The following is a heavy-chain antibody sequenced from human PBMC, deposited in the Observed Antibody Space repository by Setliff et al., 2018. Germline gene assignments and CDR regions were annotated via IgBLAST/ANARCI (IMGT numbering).Heavy chain of an antibody. Sequence: SETLSLTCTVSDGSSSSHYWSWIRQPPGKGLEWIGYIHFSGTTNYNPSLKSRVTLSLDTSKNKFSLELSSVTAADTAMYYCARENGYCSGGACYFMFDYWGQGTLVTVSS. CDR3: ARENGYCSGGACYFMFDY. CDR1: DGSSSSHY. J-gene: IGHJ4*02. V-gene: IGHV4-59*11. CDR2: IHFSGTT. D-gene: IGHD2-15*01.